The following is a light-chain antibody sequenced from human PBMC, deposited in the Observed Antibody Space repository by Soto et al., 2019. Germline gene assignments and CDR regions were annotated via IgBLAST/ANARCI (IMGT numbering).Light chain of an antibody. CDR3: SSYAGSNNLV. V-gene: IGLV2-8*01. CDR2: EVS. CDR1: SSDVGFYNY. J-gene: IGLJ2*01. Sequence: QAVVTQPPSASGSPGQSVTISCTGTSSDVGFYNYVSWYQPHPGKAPKLVIYEVSKRPSGVPDRFSGSKSGITASLTVSGLQAEDEADYYCSSYAGSNNLVFGGGTKLTVL.